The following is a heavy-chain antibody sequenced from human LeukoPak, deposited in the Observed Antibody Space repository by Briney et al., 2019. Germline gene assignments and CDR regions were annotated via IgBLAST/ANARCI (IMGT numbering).Heavy chain of an antibody. D-gene: IGHD6-13*01. J-gene: IGHJ3*02. CDR3: ARESIAAAWDDAFDI. CDR1: GGSISSYY. V-gene: IGHV4-4*09. CDR2: IYTSGST. Sequence: PSETLSLTCTVSGGSISSYYWSWIRQPPGKGLEWIGYIYTSGSTNYNPSLKSRVTMSVDTSKNQFSLKLSSVTAADTAVYYCARESIAAAWDDAFDIWGQGTMVTVSS.